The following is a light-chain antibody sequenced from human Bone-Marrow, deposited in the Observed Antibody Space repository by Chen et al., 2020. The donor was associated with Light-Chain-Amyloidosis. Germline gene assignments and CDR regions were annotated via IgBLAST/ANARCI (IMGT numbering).Light chain of an antibody. CDR3: QQYGTSPLT. V-gene: IGKV3-20*01. J-gene: IGKJ4*02. CDR1: QTMSSNC. CDR2: GSS. Sequence: IVLTQSPGTLSLSPGEGANLACRASQTMSSNCLTWYQQKFGQAPRLLIYGSSSRATGIPDRFTGRGSGTDFTLTINRLEPEYFARYYCQQYGTSPLTFGGGTKVEIK.